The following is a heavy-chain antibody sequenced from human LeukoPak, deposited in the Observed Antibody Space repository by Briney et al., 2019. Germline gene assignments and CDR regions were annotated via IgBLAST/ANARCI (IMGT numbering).Heavy chain of an antibody. CDR3: ASLSTGFDP. Sequence: GGSLRLSCAASGFPFSSYWMTWVRQAPGKGLEWVSYISSSSSTIYYADSVKGRFTISRDNAKNSLYLQMNSLRAEDTAVYYCASLSTGFDPWGQGTLVTVSS. J-gene: IGHJ5*02. CDR2: ISSSSSTI. V-gene: IGHV3-48*01. D-gene: IGHD2-2*01. CDR1: GFPFSSYW.